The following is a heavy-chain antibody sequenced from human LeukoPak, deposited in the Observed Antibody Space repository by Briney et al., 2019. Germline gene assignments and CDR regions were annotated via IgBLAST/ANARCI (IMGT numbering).Heavy chain of an antibody. CDR1: GGSFSGYY. CDR2: INHSGST. Sequence: RPSETLSLTCAVYGGSFSGYYWSWIRQPPGKGLEWIGEINHSGSTNYNPSLKSRVTISVDTSKNQFSLKLSSVTAADTAVYYCARPLRRYSSTAFDYWGQGTLVTVSS. V-gene: IGHV4-34*01. D-gene: IGHD6-13*01. J-gene: IGHJ4*02. CDR3: ARPLRRYSSTAFDY.